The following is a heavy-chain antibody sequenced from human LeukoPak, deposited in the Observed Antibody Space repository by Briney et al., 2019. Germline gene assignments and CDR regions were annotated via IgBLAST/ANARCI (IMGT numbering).Heavy chain of an antibody. CDR2: INPNSGGT. CDR1: GYTFTGYY. V-gene: IGHV1-2*02. J-gene: IGHJ1*01. CDR3: ARGVPAAITYLQH. Sequence: GASVKVSCKASGYTFTGYYMHWVRQAPGQGLEWMGWINPNSGGTNYAQKFQGRVTMTRDTSISTAYMELSRLTSDDTAIYYCARGVPAAITYLQHWGQGTLVTVSS. D-gene: IGHD2-2*01.